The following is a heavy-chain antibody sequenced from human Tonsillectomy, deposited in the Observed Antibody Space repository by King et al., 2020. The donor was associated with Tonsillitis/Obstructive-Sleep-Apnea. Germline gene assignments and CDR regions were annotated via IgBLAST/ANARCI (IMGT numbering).Heavy chain of an antibody. CDR2: ISGDGGGT. Sequence: VQLVESGGGLVQPGGSLRLSCAASGFTFSSYGMQWVRQAPGKGLEYVSAISGDGGGTSYANSVKGRFTISRDNSNNTLYLQMGSLRAEDMGVYYCARDQGLTIFGVVPYYYMDVWGKGTTVTVSS. CDR1: GFTFSSYG. J-gene: IGHJ6*03. CDR3: ARDQGLTIFGVVPYYYMDV. D-gene: IGHD3-3*01. V-gene: IGHV3-64*01.